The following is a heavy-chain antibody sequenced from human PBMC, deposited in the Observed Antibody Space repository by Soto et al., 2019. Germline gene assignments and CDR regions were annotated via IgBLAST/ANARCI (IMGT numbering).Heavy chain of an antibody. CDR1: GFAFSNSA. CDR3: AKDLRGPAAGTWYFDY. CDR2: IIASASTT. D-gene: IGHD6-13*01. V-gene: IGHV3-23*01. J-gene: IGHJ4*02. Sequence: VQLLESGGGLVQPGGSLRLSCAASGFAFSNSAMGWVRQAPGKGLEWVSAIIASASTTYYADSVKGRFIISRDNSKNTLYLQMHSLGADDTAVYYCAKDLRGPAAGTWYFDYWGQGTLVTVSS.